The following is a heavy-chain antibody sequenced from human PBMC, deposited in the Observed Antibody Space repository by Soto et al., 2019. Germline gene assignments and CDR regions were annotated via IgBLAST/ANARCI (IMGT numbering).Heavy chain of an antibody. CDR2: IIPIFGTA. CDR1: GGTFSSYA. D-gene: IGHD3-3*01. J-gene: IGHJ6*02. V-gene: IGHV1-69*13. CDR3: ARGHYDFWSGYSDYYYYGMDV. Sequence: ASVKVSCKASGGTFSSYAISWVRQAPGQGLEWMGGIIPIFGTANYAQKFQGRVTITADESTSTAYMELSSLRSEDTAVYYCARGHYDFWSGYSDYYYYGMDVWGQGTTVTVSS.